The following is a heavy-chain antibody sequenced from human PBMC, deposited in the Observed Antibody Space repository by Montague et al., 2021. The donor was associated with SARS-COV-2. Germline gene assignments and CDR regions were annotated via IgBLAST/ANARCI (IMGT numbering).Heavy chain of an antibody. V-gene: IGHV4-39*01. CDR3: AGQSASSPFDH. CDR1: GGSISTSNYY. J-gene: IGHJ4*02. Sequence: SETLSLTCSVAGGSISTSNYYWGWIRQPPGKGLEWIGSVYYSGSTYYNPPLKSRVTVSVDTSKNQFSLKISSVPAADTAVYFCAGQSASSPFDHWGQGTLVTVST. CDR2: VYYSGST. D-gene: IGHD6-13*01.